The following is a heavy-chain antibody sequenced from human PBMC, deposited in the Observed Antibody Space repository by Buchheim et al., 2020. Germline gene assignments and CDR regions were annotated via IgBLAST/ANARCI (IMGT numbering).Heavy chain of an antibody. V-gene: IGHV5-10-1*01. CDR1: GYSFTSYW. D-gene: IGHD6-13*01. CDR2: IDPSDSYT. J-gene: IGHJ6*03. CDR3: ARRGAAAGDPYYYYMDV. Sequence: EVQLVQSGAEVKKPGESLRISCKGSGYSFTSYWISWVRQMPGKGLEWMGRIDPSDSYTNYSPSFQGHVTIPADKSISPAYLQWSSLKASDTAMYYCARRGAAAGDPYYYYMDVWGKGTT.